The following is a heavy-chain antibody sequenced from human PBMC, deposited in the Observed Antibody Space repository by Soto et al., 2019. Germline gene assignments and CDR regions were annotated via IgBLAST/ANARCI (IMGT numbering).Heavy chain of an antibody. CDR2: INHSGST. CDR3: ARGEVTMVRGVIFHWFDP. D-gene: IGHD3-10*01. J-gene: IGHJ5*02. Sequence: QVQLQQWGAGLLKPSETLSLTCAVYGGSFSGYYWSWIRQPPGKGLEWIGEINHSGSTNYNPSLKSRVTISVDTSKNQFSLKLSSVTAADTAVYYCARGEVTMVRGVIFHWFDPWGQGTLVTVSS. CDR1: GGSFSGYY. V-gene: IGHV4-34*01.